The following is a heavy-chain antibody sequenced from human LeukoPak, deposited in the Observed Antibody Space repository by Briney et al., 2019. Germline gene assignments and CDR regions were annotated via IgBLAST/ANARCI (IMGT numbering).Heavy chain of an antibody. J-gene: IGHJ2*01. CDR2: ICYSGST. Sequence: SETLSLTCTVSGGSISSYYWSWIRQPPGKGLEWIGYICYSGSTNYNPSLKSRATISVDTSKNQFSLKLTSVTAADTAVYYCARRVGTRDWYFDLWGRGTLVTVSS. CDR1: GGSISSYY. CDR3: ARRVGTRDWYFDL. V-gene: IGHV4-59*08. D-gene: IGHD1-14*01.